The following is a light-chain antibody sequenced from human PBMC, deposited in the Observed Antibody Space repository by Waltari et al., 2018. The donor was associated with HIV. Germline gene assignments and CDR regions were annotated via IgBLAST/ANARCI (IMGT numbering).Light chain of an antibody. V-gene: IGLV1-44*01. CDR2: SNN. CDR3: AAWDDSLNGWV. J-gene: IGLJ3*02. CDR1: SSNIGSNI. Sequence: QSVLTQPPSASGTPGQRVTISCSGSSSNIGSNIVNWYQQLPGTAPKLLIYSNNPRPSGVPDRFSGSKSCTAASLAISGLQSEDEADYYCAAWDDSLNGWVFGGGTKLTVL.